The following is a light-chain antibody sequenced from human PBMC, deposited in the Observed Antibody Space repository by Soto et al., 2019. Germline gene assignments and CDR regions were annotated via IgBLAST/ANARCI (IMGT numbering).Light chain of an antibody. V-gene: IGKV4-1*01. Sequence: DIVMTQSPDSLAVSLGERATINCKSSQSVLESSNNKNYFGWYQQKPGQPPKLIIYWESTRESGVPDRFSGSGSGRDFTLTISGLQAEDVAVYYCQQLYRLPFTFGQGTKLEVK. CDR2: WES. J-gene: IGKJ2*01. CDR3: QQLYRLPFT. CDR1: QSVLESSNNKNY.